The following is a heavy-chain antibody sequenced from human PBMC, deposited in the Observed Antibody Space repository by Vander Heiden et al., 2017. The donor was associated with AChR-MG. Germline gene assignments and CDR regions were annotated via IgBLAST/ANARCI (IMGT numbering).Heavy chain of an antibody. D-gene: IGHD5-18*01. Sequence: EVQLVESGGGLVQPGGSLRLSCASSGFTVSSNYMSWVRQAPGKGLEWVSVIYSGGSTYYADSVKGRFTISRDNSKNTLYLQMNSLRAEDTAVYYCARLSGYSYGYDYWGQGTLVTVSS. V-gene: IGHV3-66*04. CDR3: ARLSGYSYGYDY. CDR2: IYSGGST. J-gene: IGHJ4*02. CDR1: GFTVSSNY.